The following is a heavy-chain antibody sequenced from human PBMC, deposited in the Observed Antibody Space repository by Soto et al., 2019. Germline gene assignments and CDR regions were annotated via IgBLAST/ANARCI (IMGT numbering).Heavy chain of an antibody. CDR3: AKQGAATGDFDH. CDR2: ISGNGGSS. J-gene: IGHJ4*02. V-gene: IGHV3-23*01. D-gene: IGHD6-13*01. Sequence: GGSLRLSCAASGFTFSSYVITWVRQAPGKGLEWVSSISGNGGSSFYADSVRGRFTISRDSSKNTLYLQMNTLRAEDTALYYCAKQGAATGDFDHWGQGALLTVSS. CDR1: GFTFSSYV.